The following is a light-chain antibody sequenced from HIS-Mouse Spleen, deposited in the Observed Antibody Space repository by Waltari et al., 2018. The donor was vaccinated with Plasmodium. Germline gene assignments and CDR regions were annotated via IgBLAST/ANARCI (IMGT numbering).Light chain of an antibody. J-gene: IGKJ5*01. V-gene: IGKV3-15*01. CDR2: GAS. CDR1: PSVSSN. Sequence: EIVMTPSPATLSVSHGERATLPCRASPSVSSNLACYQQKPGQAPRLLIYGASTRATGIAARFSGSGSGKEVTRTSSSMQSEDFAVDDCQQYNNGPTFGQGTRLEIK. CDR3: QQYNNGPT.